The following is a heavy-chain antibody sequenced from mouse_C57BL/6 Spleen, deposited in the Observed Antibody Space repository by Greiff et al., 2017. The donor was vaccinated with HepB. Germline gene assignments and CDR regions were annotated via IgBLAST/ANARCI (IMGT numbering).Heavy chain of an antibody. J-gene: IGHJ4*01. CDR3: ARQGSNYYAMDY. Sequence: EAGGIDFSRYWMSWVRRAPGKGLEWIGEINPDSSTINYAPSLKDKFIISRDNAKNTLYLQMSKVRSEDTALYYCARQGSNYYAMDYWGQGTSVTVSS. D-gene: IGHD1-1*01. CDR2: INPDSSTI. CDR1: GIDFSRYW. V-gene: IGHV4-1*01.